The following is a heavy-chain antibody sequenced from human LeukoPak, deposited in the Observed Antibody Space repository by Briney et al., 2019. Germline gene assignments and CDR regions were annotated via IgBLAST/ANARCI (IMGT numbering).Heavy chain of an antibody. CDR3: ARDPRGWHSMDY. V-gene: IGHV3-74*01. J-gene: IGHJ4*02. Sequence: GGSLRLSCAASEFSFSSYWMHWVRQAPGKGLVWVSRISPDGSSASYADSVRGRFTISRDNAKNTLYLQMNSLRAEETAIYYCARDPRGWHSMDYCGQGILVTVSS. D-gene: IGHD6-19*01. CDR1: EFSFSSYW. CDR2: ISPDGSSA.